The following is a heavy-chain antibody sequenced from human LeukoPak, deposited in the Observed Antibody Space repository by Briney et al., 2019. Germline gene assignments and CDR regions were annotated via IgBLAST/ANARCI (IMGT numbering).Heavy chain of an antibody. CDR3: ARDYDWAFDY. V-gene: IGHV3-48*02. CDR2: IRTTRGITSV. CDR1: GFTFTDCP. D-gene: IGHD1-1*01. J-gene: IGHJ4*02. Sequence: GGSLRLSCAVSGFTFTDCPMHWVRQAAGKGLEWISHIRTTRGITSVYYADSVNGRFTISRDDANHLVFLQMDSLRDDDTAVYYCARDYDWAFDYWGQGSLVTVSS.